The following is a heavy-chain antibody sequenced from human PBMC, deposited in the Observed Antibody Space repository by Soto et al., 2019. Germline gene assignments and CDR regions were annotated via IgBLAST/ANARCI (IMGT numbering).Heavy chain of an antibody. D-gene: IGHD3-22*01. CDR2: IKQDESEK. J-gene: IGHJ4*02. CDR3: ARGDYFDRRFDY. Sequence: GESLKISCAASVFTFSSYWMSWVRQPPGKGPEWVATIKQDESEKYYVDSVKGRFTVSRDNAKNSLYLQMNSLRGEDTAVYYCARGDYFDRRFDYWGQGALVTVSS. CDR1: VFTFSSYW. V-gene: IGHV3-7*03.